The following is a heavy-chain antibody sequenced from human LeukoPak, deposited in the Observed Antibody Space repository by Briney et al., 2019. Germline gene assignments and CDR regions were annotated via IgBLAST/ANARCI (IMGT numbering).Heavy chain of an antibody. CDR3: MNPNHYGSGR. CDR2: INQNGDNT. D-gene: IGHD3-10*01. Sequence: GGSLRLSCSVSGFSFSSYVLHWVRQAPGKGLESVSGINQNGDNTYYADSVKGRFTISKDNSENTLYLQMNSLRPEDTAVYYCMNPNHYGSGRWGQGTLVTVSS. CDR1: GFSFSSYV. V-gene: IGHV3-64D*06. J-gene: IGHJ4*02.